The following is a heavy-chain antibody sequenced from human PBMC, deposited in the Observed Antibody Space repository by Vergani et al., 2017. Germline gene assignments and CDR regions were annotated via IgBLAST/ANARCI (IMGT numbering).Heavy chain of an antibody. CDR1: ESSFISNE. J-gene: IGHJ4*02. Sequence: EVMLVQSGAEVKKPGESLKISCKYSESSFISNEIVWVRQMSGKGLQWMGNINPIDSKIAYSPSFQGQAIMSLNKSITTAYLQWRNLKASDTAIYDCTGRVPGGDGACLHFDHWGQGTQVTVSS. CDR3: TGRVPGGDGACLHFDH. D-gene: IGHD2-21*01. V-gene: IGHV5-51*03. CDR2: INPIDSKI.